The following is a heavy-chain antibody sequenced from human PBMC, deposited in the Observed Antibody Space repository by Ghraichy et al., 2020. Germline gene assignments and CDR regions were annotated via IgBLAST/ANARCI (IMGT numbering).Heavy chain of an antibody. D-gene: IGHD3-3*01. Sequence: SETLSLTCTVSGCSFRSYYLSWIRHPPGKGLEWIGYIFYSGNTSYNPSLKSRVTISVDTSKNQFFLKLTSVSAADTAVYYCAREDTRWFDPWGPGTRVTVSS. CDR3: AREDTRWFDP. V-gene: IGHV4-59*01. J-gene: IGHJ5*02. CDR2: IFYSGNT. CDR1: GCSFRSYY.